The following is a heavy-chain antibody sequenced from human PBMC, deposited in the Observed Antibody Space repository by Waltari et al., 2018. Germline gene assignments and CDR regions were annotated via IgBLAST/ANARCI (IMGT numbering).Heavy chain of an antibody. D-gene: IGHD3-3*01. CDR1: GFTFSSYG. Sequence: QVQLVESGGGVVQPGGSLRLSCAASGFTFSSYGMHWVRQAPGKGLEWVAFIRYDGSNKYYADYVKGRFTISRDNSKNTLYLQMNSLRAEDTAVYYCAKEGLDFWSGRDAFDIWGQGTMVTVSS. CDR2: IRYDGSNK. CDR3: AKEGLDFWSGRDAFDI. J-gene: IGHJ3*02. V-gene: IGHV3-30*02.